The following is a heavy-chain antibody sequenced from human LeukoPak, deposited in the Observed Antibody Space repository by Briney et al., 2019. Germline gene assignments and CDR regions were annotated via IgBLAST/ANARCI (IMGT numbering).Heavy chain of an antibody. J-gene: IGHJ5*02. CDR2: ISSSSSYI. D-gene: IGHD3-22*01. CDR1: GFTVNNNY. V-gene: IGHV3-21*01. Sequence: GGSLRLSCAASGFTVNNNYMSWVRQAPGKGLEWVSSISSSSSYIYYADSVKGRFTISRDNAKNSLYLQMNSLRAEDTAVYYCARATTRETDYYDSSGYHHWGQGTLVTVSS. CDR3: ARATTRETDYYDSSGYHH.